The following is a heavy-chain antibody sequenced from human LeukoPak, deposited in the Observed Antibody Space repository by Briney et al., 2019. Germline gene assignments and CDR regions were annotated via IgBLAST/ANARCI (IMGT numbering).Heavy chain of an antibody. CDR2: INHSGST. CDR1: GGSFSGYY. Sequence: SETLSLTCAVYGGSFSGYYWSWTRQPPGKGLEWIGEINHSGSTNYNPSLKSRVTISVDTSKNQFSLKLSSVTAADTAVYYCARGPRFDYWGQGTLVTVSS. J-gene: IGHJ4*02. CDR3: ARGPRFDY. V-gene: IGHV4-34*01.